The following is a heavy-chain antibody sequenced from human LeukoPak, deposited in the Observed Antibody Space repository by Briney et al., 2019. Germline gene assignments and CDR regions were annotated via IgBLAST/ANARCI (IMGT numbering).Heavy chain of an antibody. CDR3: ARGPTWRGGPYYFDY. V-gene: IGHV1-8*01. CDR1: GSTFTSYD. Sequence: ASVKVSCKASGSTFTSYDINWVRQATGQGLEWVGWMNPNSGNTGYAQKFQGRVTLTGNTSINTAYMQLSSLRSEDTAVYSCARGPTWRGGPYYFDYWGQGTLVTVSS. CDR2: MNPNSGNT. J-gene: IGHJ4*02. D-gene: IGHD3-10*01.